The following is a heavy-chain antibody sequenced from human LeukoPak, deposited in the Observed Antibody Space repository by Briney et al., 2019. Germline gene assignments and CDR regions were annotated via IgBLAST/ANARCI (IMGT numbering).Heavy chain of an antibody. CDR3: ARVGPEMELRGYYFDF. CDR1: GFTFSDYY. CDR2: ISSSSSYT. V-gene: IGHV3-11*06. J-gene: IGHJ4*02. Sequence: GGSLRLSCAASGFTFSDYYMSWIRQAPGKGLEWVSYISSSSSYTNYADSVKGRFTISGDNAKNSLYLQMNSLRAEDTAVYYCARVGPEMELRGYYFDFWGRGTLVTVSS. D-gene: IGHD1-7*01.